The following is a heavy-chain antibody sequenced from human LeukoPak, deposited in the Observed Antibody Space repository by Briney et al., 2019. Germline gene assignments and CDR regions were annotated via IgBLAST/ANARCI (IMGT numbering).Heavy chain of an antibody. CDR3: ARFVSSGPL. CDR2: INSNGRTI. D-gene: IGHD3-22*01. CDR1: GFGFGYYD. V-gene: IGHV3-64*02. J-gene: IGHJ3*01. Sequence: PGGSLRLSCAASGFGFGYYDMQWVRQAPGKGLECVSAINSNGRTIHYADSVKGRFTVSRDNSNNTLYLQMGGLKPEDMAVYYCARFVSSGPLWGQRTMVTVSS.